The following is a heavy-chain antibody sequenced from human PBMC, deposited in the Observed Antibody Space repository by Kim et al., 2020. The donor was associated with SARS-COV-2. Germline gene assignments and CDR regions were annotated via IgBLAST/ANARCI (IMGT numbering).Heavy chain of an antibody. V-gene: IGHV3-23*01. J-gene: IGHJ4*02. D-gene: IGHD6-13*01. Sequence: KCRFTISRDNSKSTLYLQMNSLRAEDTAVYYCAKSAAGYSSSWYGYYFDYWGQGTLVTVSS. CDR3: AKSAAGYSSSWYGYYFDY.